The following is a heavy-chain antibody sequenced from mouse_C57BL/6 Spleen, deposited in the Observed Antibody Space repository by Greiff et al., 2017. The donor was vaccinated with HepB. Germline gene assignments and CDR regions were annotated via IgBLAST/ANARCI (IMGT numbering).Heavy chain of an antibody. Sequence: EVKLVESGGGLVKPGGSLKLSCAASGFTFSSYAMSWVRQTPEKRLEWVATISDGGSYTYYPDNVKGRFTISRDNAKNNLYLQMSHLKSEDTAMYYCARLLLRYFDYWGQGTTLTVSS. CDR3: ARLLLRYFDY. CDR1: GFTFSSYA. V-gene: IGHV5-4*03. D-gene: IGHD1-1*01. J-gene: IGHJ2*01. CDR2: ISDGGSYT.